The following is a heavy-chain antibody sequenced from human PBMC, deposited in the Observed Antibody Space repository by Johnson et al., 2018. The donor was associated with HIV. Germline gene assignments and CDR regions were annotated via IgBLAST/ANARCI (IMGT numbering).Heavy chain of an antibody. CDR1: GFTFSSYA. CDR3: ARGLRYFDWFDAFDI. D-gene: IGHD3-9*01. J-gene: IGHJ3*02. CDR2: ISSNGGST. Sequence: VQLVESGGGLVQPGGSLRLSCAASGFTFSSYAMHWVRQAPGKGLEYVSGISSNGGSTYYANSVKGRFTISRDNSKNTLYVQMGSLRAEDMAVYYCARGLRYFDWFDAFDIWGQGTMVTVSS. V-gene: IGHV3-64*01.